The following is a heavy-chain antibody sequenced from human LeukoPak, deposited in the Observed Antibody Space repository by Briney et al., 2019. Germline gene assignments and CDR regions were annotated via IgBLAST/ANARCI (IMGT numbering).Heavy chain of an antibody. Sequence: GRSLRLSCAASGFTFDDYAMHWPRQAPGKGLEWVSRLSWYSRSIGYEDSVKGRFTISRDNAKNSLYLQMNSLRAEDTALYYCAKGPSLDCSSTSCYSYYYYMDVWGKGTTVTVSS. J-gene: IGHJ6*03. V-gene: IGHV3-9*01. CDR2: LSWYSRSI. CDR3: AKGPSLDCSSTSCYSYYYYMDV. D-gene: IGHD2-2*01. CDR1: GFTFDDYA.